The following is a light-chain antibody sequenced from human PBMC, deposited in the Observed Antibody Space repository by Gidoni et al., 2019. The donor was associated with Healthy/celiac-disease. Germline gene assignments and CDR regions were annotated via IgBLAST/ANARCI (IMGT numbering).Light chain of an antibody. Sequence: EIVLTQSPATRSLSPGERATLSCRASQSVSSYLAWYQQKPRQAPRLLIDDASNRATGIPARFSGSWSGTDFTLTISSLEPEDFAVYYCQQRSNWPLTFXGXTKVEIK. CDR1: QSVSSY. CDR2: DAS. V-gene: IGKV3-11*01. CDR3: QQRSNWPLT. J-gene: IGKJ4*01.